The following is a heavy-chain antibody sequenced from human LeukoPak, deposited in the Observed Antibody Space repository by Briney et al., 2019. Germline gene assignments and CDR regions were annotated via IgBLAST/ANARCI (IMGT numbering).Heavy chain of an antibody. D-gene: IGHD1-26*01. CDR3: AREPWELLLDHAFDI. V-gene: IGHV4-34*01. J-gene: IGHJ3*02. Sequence: SETLSLTCAVYGGSFSGYYWSWIRQPPGKGLEWIGEINHSGSTNYNPSLKSRVTISVDTSKNQFSLKLSSVTAADTAVYYCAREPWELLLDHAFDIWGQGTVVTVSS. CDR1: GGSFSGYY. CDR2: INHSGST.